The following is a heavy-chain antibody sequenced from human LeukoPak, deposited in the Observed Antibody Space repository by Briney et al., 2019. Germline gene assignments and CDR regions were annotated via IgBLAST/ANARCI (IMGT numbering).Heavy chain of an antibody. D-gene: IGHD2-2*03. V-gene: IGHV3-48*04. CDR1: GFTFSSYS. CDR2: ISSSSSTI. J-gene: IGHJ6*02. Sequence: GGSLRLSCAASGFTFSSYSMNWVRQAPGKGLEWVSYISSSSSTIYYADSVKGRFTISRDNAKNSLYLQMNSLRAEDTAVYYCARVEIVVVPGHYGMDVWGQGTTVTVSS. CDR3: ARVEIVVVPGHYGMDV.